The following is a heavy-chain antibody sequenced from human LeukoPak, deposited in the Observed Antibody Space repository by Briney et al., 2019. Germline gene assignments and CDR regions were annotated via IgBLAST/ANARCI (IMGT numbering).Heavy chain of an antibody. Sequence: SDTLSLTCTVSGYSISSNNCWGWIRQPPGKGLEWVGYIFSNGNAYYNSSLKSRVTMSVDTSKNQFSLNLRSVTAEDTAVYCCARNQAVTGNHGAMDIWGQGTMVTVSS. J-gene: IGHJ3*02. D-gene: IGHD6-19*01. V-gene: IGHV4-28*01. CDR1: GYSISSNNC. CDR2: IFSNGNA. CDR3: ARNQAVTGNHGAMDI.